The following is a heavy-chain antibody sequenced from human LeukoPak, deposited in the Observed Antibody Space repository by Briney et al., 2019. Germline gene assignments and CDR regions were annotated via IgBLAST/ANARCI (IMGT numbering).Heavy chain of an antibody. Sequence: GASAKVSCKASGYTFTSYAMHWVRQAPGQRLEWMGWINAGNGNTKYSQKFQGRVTITRDTSASTAYMELSSLRSEDTAVYYCARDLDSSGYYRDAFDIWGQGTMVTVSS. V-gene: IGHV1-3*01. CDR2: INAGNGNT. J-gene: IGHJ3*02. CDR1: GYTFTSYA. CDR3: ARDLDSSGYYRDAFDI. D-gene: IGHD3-22*01.